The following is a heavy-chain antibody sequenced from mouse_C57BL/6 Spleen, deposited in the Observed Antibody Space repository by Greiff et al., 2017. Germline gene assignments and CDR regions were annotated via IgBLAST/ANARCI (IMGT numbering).Heavy chain of an antibody. D-gene: IGHD2-4*01. V-gene: IGHV1-72*01. J-gene: IGHJ4*01. CDR2: IDPNSGGT. CDR3: ARGFYYDYDGLAMDY. CDR1: GYTFTSYW. Sequence: QVHVKQPGAELVKPGASVKLSCKASGYTFTSYWMHWVKQRPGRGLEWIGRIDPNSGGTKYNEKFKSKATLTVDKPSSTAYMQLSSLTSEDSAVYYCARGFYYDYDGLAMDYWGQGTSVTVSS.